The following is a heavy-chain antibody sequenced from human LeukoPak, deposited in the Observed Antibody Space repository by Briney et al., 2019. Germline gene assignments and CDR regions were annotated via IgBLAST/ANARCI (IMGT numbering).Heavy chain of an antibody. J-gene: IGHJ4*02. CDR1: GFAFSSYS. CDR3: ARGNRGLSPDY. CDR2: IGTSSSPK. D-gene: IGHD1-14*01. Sequence: PGGSLRLFCAASGFAFSSYSMNWVRQAPGKGLEWVSYIGTSSSPKYYADSVKGRFTISRDNDKNSIYLQMDSLRDEDTAVYYCARGNRGLSPDYWGQGTLVTVSS. V-gene: IGHV3-48*02.